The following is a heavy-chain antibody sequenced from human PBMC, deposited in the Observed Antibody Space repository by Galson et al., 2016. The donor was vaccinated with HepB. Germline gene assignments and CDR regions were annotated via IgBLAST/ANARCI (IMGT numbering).Heavy chain of an antibody. CDR3: ARIGYSSSSLDY. Sequence: SLRLSCAASGFSFITYWTTWVRQAPGKGLEWVANIKQDGSIKYYVDSVKGRFTISRDSAKDSLYLQMNSLRAEDTAVYYCARIGYSSSSLDYWGQGTLVTVSS. D-gene: IGHD6-6*01. J-gene: IGHJ4*02. V-gene: IGHV3-7*01. CDR2: IKQDGSIK. CDR1: GFSFITYW.